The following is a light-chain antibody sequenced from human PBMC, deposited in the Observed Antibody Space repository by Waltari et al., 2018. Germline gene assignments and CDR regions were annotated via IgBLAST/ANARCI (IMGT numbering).Light chain of an antibody. CDR3: SSYAGTNNLL. CDR1: SSDVGRYDY. J-gene: IGLJ2*01. CDR2: GVT. V-gene: IGLV2-8*01. Sequence: QSALTQPPSASGSPGQCVTISYTGTSSDVGRYDYVSWYQHHPGKAPKLLIYGVTKRPAGGPDRVSGSQSGNTASLTISGLQTDDEAHDYCSSYAGTNNLLFGGGTKVTVL.